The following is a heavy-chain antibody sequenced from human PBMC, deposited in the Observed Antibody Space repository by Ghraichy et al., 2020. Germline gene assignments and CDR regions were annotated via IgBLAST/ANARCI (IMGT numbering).Heavy chain of an antibody. CDR3: ASHRTLNYQLLPYQAFDY. V-gene: IGHV1-69*10. J-gene: IGHJ4*02. CDR2: IIPIFGIA. D-gene: IGHD2-2*01. Sequence: SVKVSCKASGGTFSSYAISWVRQAPGQGLEWMGGIIPIFGIANYAQKFQGRVTITADKSTSTAYMELSSLRSEDTAVYYCASHRTLNYQLLPYQAFDYWGQGTLVTVSS. CDR1: GGTFSSYA.